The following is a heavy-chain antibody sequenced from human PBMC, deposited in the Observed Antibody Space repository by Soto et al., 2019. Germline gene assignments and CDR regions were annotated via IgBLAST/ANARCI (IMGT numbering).Heavy chain of an antibody. J-gene: IGHJ4*02. CDR1: GGSISSYY. CDR2: IYYSGST. CDR3: ARVYAYYFDY. V-gene: IGHV4-59*01. Sequence: QVQLQESGPGLVKPSETLSLTCTVSGGSISSYYWSWIRQPPGKGLEWMGYIYYSGSTNYNPSLKSRVTISVDTSKNQFSLKLSSVTTADTAVYYCARVYAYYFDYWGQGTLVSVSS. D-gene: IGHD2-8*01.